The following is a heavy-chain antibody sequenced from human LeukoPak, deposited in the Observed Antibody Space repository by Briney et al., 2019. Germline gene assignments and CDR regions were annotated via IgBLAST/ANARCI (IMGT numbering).Heavy chain of an antibody. D-gene: IGHD2-2*01. CDR1: GFAFDEHG. CDR2: INWSGGST. Sequence: GGSLSLSCTVSGFAFDEHGTNGVRQDPGKGLEWVSGINWSGGSTGYADPLRGRFTISRDNAKNSLYLQMDSLRAEDTALYYCARAPITSPFYFDYWGQGTLVTVSS. V-gene: IGHV3-20*04. J-gene: IGHJ4*02. CDR3: ARAPITSPFYFDY.